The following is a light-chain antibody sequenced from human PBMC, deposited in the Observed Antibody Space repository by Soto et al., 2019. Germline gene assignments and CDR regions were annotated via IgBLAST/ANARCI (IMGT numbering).Light chain of an antibody. CDR2: DDS. CDR3: QVWDRSSDQRV. Sequence: SYELTQPPSVSVAPGQTATITCGGSNIGSKSVHWYQQKPGQAPVLVVFDDSDRPSGIPGRFSGSNFGETATLTISGVEAGDEADYYCQVWDRSSDQRVFGGGTKLTVL. CDR1: NIGSKS. J-gene: IGLJ3*02. V-gene: IGLV3-21*02.